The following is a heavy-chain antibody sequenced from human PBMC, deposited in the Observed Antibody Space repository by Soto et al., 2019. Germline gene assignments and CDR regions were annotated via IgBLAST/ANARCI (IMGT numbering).Heavy chain of an antibody. CDR1: GFTFSSYS. CDR2: ISSSSSTI. D-gene: IGHD2-8*01. Sequence: GGSLRLSCAAPGFTFSSYSMNWVRQAPGKGLEWVSYISSSSSTIYYADSVKGRFTISRDNAKNSLYLQMNSLRDEDTAVYYCARAPPIVLMVYAISNWFDPCGQGILVTVSS. V-gene: IGHV3-48*02. CDR3: ARAPPIVLMVYAISNWFDP. J-gene: IGHJ5*02.